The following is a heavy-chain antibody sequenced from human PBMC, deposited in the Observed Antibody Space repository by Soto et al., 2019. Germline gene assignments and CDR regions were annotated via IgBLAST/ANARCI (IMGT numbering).Heavy chain of an antibody. Sequence: ASVKVSCKASGYTFTSYGISWVRQAPGQGLEGMGWISAYNGNTNYAQKLQGRVTMTTDTSTSTAYMELRSLRSDETAVYYCARAYHDYVRPSAEVDYWGQGTLVTVSS. CDR1: GYTFTSYG. J-gene: IGHJ4*02. CDR2: ISAYNGNT. CDR3: ARAYHDYVRPSAEVDY. D-gene: IGHD3-16*01. V-gene: IGHV1-18*01.